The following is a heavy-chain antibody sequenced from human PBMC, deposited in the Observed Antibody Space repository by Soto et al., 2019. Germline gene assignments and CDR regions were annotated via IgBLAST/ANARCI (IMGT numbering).Heavy chain of an antibody. CDR1: GYSFTSYW. D-gene: IGHD2-2*02. CDR3: ASQGSCSSTSCYTVDF. V-gene: IGHV5-51*01. J-gene: IGHJ4*02. CDR2: IYPGDSNT. Sequence: PGESLKISCKGSGYSFTSYWIGWVRQMPGKGLEWMGIIYPGDSNTRYSPSLQGQVTISADKSISTAYLQWSSLKASDTAMYYCASQGSCSSTSCYTVDFWRPGTLVTVSS.